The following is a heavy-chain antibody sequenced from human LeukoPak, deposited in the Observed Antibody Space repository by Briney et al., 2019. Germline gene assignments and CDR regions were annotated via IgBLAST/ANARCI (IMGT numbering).Heavy chain of an antibody. CDR2: IRSKAYGGTT. V-gene: IGHV3-49*03. CDR3: TRDWGPLWFGELLSFDY. D-gene: IGHD3-10*01. J-gene: IGHJ4*02. CDR1: GFTFGDYA. Sequence: PGRSLRLSCTASGFTFGDYAMSWFRQAPGKGLEWVGFIRSKAYGGTTEYAASVNGRFTISRDDSKSIAYLQMNSLKTEDTAVYYCTRDWGPLWFGELLSFDYWGQGTLVTVSS.